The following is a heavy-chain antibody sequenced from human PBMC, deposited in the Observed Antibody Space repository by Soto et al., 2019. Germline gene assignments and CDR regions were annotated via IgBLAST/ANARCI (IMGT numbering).Heavy chain of an antibody. V-gene: IGHV3-48*02. CDR1: VFSFSNHH. CDR3: ARDIWEYGSNWFDP. J-gene: IGHJ5*02. D-gene: IGHD3-10*01. Sequence: PGGSLRLSCVASVFSFSNHHMNWIRQAPGKGLEWVSYISISSDYKHYADSVRGRFTVSRDNARNSLYLQMNSLRDEDTAVYYCARDIWEYGSNWFDPWGQGTLVTVS. CDR2: ISISSDYK.